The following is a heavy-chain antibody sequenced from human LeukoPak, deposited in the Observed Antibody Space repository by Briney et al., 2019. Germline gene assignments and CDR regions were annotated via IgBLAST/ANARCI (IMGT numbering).Heavy chain of an antibody. Sequence: PSETLSLTGDVSGGSISSGNWWSWVRQPPGKGLEWIGEIYRTGSTNYNPSLKSRVTISVDTSKNQFSLKLTSVTAADTAVYYCTRNGAYNLEAWGQGTLVTVSS. J-gene: IGHJ4*02. D-gene: IGHD4-17*01. CDR2: IYRTGST. CDR3: TRNGAYNLEA. V-gene: IGHV4-4*02. CDR1: GGSISSGNW.